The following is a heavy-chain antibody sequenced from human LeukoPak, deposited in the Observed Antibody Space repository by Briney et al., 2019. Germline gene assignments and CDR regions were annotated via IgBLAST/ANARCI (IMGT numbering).Heavy chain of an antibody. V-gene: IGHV1-18*04. CDR2: ISAYNGNT. CDR3: ARDHNGDSYFDY. J-gene: IGHJ4*02. D-gene: IGHD4-17*01. Sequence: ASVKVSCKASGYTFTGYYMHWVRQAPGQGLEWMGWISAYNGNTNYAQKLQGRVTMTTDTSTSTAYMELRSLRSDDTAVYYCARDHNGDSYFDYWGQGTLVTVSS. CDR1: GYTFTGYY.